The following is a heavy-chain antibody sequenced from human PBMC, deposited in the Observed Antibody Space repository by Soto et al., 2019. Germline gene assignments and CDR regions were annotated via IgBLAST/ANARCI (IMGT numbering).Heavy chain of an antibody. CDR2: ISGSGAYT. D-gene: IGHD3-10*01. J-gene: IGHJ4*02. Sequence: GGSLRLSCAASGFAFSSYAMTWVRQAPGKGLEWVSTISGSGAYTYYADSVKGRFTISRDNFIDMLFLQMNSLSAEDTAVYYCAKKWRYYGSGTSSPADYWGQGSLVTVSS. CDR3: AKKWRYYGSGTSSPADY. CDR1: GFAFSSYA. V-gene: IGHV3-23*01.